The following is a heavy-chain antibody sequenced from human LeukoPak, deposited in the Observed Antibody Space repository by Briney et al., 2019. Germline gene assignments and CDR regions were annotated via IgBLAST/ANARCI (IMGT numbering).Heavy chain of an antibody. CDR3: ARGGITDQHGARVGLYY. D-gene: IGHD6-13*01. J-gene: IGHJ4*02. CDR2: IYHGGST. CDR1: GGSISSGGYY. V-gene: IGHV4-39*07. Sequence: SEALSLTCTVSGGSISSGGYYWSWIRQLPGKGLEWIGSIYHGGSTYYNPSLKSRVTISVDTSKNQFSLKLGSVTAADTAVYHCARGGITDQHGARVGLYYWGQGTLVTVSS.